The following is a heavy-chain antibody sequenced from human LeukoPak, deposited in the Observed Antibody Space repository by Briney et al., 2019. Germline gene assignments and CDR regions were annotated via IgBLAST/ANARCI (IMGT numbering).Heavy chain of an antibody. Sequence: PSETLSLTCAVYGGSFSGYYWSWIRQPTGKGLEWIGEINHSGSTNYNPSLKSRVTISVDKSKNQFSLKLSSVTAADTAVYYCARVSYYDSSGNRGAFDYWGQGTLVTVSS. D-gene: IGHD3-22*01. J-gene: IGHJ4*02. CDR3: ARVSYYDSSGNRGAFDY. CDR1: GGSFSGYY. CDR2: INHSGST. V-gene: IGHV4-34*01.